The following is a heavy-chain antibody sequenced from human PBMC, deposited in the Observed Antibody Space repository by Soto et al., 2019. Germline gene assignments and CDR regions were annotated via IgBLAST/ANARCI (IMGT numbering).Heavy chain of an antibody. Sequence: QVQLVQSGAEVKKPGSSVKVSCKASGGTFSSYAISWVRQAPGQGLEWMGGIIPIFGTANYAQKFQGRVTITADESTSTAYMELSSLRSEDTAVYYCASSNWNYSCKHYYYGMDVWGQGTTVTVSS. CDR2: IIPIFGTA. V-gene: IGHV1-69*01. J-gene: IGHJ6*02. D-gene: IGHD1-7*01. CDR1: GGTFSSYA. CDR3: ASSNWNYSCKHYYYGMDV.